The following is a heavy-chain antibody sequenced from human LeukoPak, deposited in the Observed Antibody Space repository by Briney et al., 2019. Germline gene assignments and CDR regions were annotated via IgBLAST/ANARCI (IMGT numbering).Heavy chain of an antibody. J-gene: IGHJ2*01. Sequence: GGSLRLSYVASGFTIHDYPKHWVRQAPGKGLEWVTAESWDSGTKGYAASVKGRFTASRDNAQNSLYLQLSSLRVEDTAVYYCTKVLYYEPITWYFDVWGRGTLVSVSS. CDR1: GFTIHDYP. CDR2: ESWDSGTK. D-gene: IGHD1-26*01. V-gene: IGHV3-9*01. CDR3: TKVLYYEPITWYFDV.